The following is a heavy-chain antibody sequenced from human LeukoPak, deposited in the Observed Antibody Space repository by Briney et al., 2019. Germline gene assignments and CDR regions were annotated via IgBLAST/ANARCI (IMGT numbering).Heavy chain of an antibody. D-gene: IGHD6-13*01. CDR3: ARDREALVSSWPDAFDI. CDR1: GFTFSDYY. CDR2: ISSSGSTI. Sequence: PGGSLRLSCAASGFTFSDYYMSWIRQAPGKGLEWVSYISSSGSTIYYADSVKGRFTISRDNAKNSLYLQMNSLRAEDTAVYYCARDREALVSSWPDAFDIWGQGTMVTVSS. J-gene: IGHJ3*02. V-gene: IGHV3-11*01.